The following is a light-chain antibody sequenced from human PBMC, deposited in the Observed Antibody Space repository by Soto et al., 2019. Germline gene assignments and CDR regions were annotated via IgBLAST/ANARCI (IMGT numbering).Light chain of an antibody. V-gene: IGLV1-44*01. CDR2: SDD. J-gene: IGLJ3*02. CDR1: SSNIGSNA. CDR3: AAWGDSLNTWV. Sequence: QSVLTQPPSASGTPGQRVTISCSGSSSNIGSNAVSWYQHFPGTAPKVLIYSDDQRPSGVPDRFSGSKSGTSASLAISGLRAEDEPDYFCAAWGDSLNTWVFGGGTKLTVL.